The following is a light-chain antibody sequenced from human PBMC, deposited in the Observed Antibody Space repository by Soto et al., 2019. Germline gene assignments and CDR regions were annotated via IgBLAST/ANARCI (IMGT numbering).Light chain of an antibody. Sequence: EIVMTQSPATLFVSPGERATLSCRASQTVSDDLAWYQQKPGQDPRLLIYGASTRATDIPARFSGGGSGTEFTLTISSLQSEDSAIYYCQQYHDWPPITFGPGTKVNI. CDR2: GAS. CDR1: QTVSDD. CDR3: QQYHDWPPIT. J-gene: IGKJ3*01. V-gene: IGKV3-15*01.